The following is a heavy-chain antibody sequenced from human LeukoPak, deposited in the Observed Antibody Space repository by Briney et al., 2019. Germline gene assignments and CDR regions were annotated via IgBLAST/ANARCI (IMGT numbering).Heavy chain of an antibody. CDR2: ITASGATT. V-gene: IGHV3-23*01. Sequence: GSLRLSCAASGFSFANYAMTWVRQAPGEGLEWVSTITASGATTYYADSGKGRFTISRDNSGNTLYLQMNSLRAEDTAVYYCAKAPSGLIKGSFDMWGQGTMVTVSS. CDR3: AKAPSGLIKGSFDM. D-gene: IGHD6-19*01. CDR1: GFSFANYA. J-gene: IGHJ3*02.